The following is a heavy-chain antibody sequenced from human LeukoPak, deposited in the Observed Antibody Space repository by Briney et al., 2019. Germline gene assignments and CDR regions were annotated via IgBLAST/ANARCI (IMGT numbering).Heavy chain of an antibody. J-gene: IGHJ6*03. CDR1: GYTFTSYY. Sequence: ASVKVSCKASGYTFTSYYVHWVRQAPGQGLEWMGRVNPSGGSIHYAQKFQGRVTMTRDTSTSTAYMELSSLRSEDTAVYYCAREGFEKVTTRESLLRVDYYYMDVWGKGTTVTVSS. CDR3: AREGFEKVTTRESLLRVDYYYMDV. D-gene: IGHD4-17*01. V-gene: IGHV1-46*01. CDR2: VNPSGGSI.